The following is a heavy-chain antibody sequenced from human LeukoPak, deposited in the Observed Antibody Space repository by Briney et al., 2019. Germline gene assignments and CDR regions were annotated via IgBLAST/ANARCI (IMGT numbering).Heavy chain of an antibody. CDR2: IRSKANSYAT. J-gene: IGHJ4*02. Sequence: QTGGSLRLSCAASGSTFSGSAMHWVRQASGKGLEWVGRIRSKANSYATAYAASVKGRFTISRDDSKNTAYLQMNSLKTEDTAVYYCTRHEAAVADWGQGTLVTVSS. CDR3: TRHEAAVAD. CDR1: GSTFSGSA. V-gene: IGHV3-73*01. D-gene: IGHD6-19*01.